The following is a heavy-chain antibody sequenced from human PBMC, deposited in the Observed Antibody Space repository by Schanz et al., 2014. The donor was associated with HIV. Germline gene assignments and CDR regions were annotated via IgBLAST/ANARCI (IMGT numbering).Heavy chain of an antibody. V-gene: IGHV3-23*04. CDR2: ITGSGVST. Sequence: GQLVESGGGVAQPGRSLRLSCVASGFTFRSYAMTWVRQAPGKGLDWVSGITGSGVSTYYADSVKGRFTISRDNSKNTLYLQMNSLRAEDTAVYYCAKVVRFAMVTAPYYFDSWGQGTLVTVSS. CDR3: AKVVRFAMVTAPYYFDS. J-gene: IGHJ4*02. D-gene: IGHD2-15*01. CDR1: GFTFRSYA.